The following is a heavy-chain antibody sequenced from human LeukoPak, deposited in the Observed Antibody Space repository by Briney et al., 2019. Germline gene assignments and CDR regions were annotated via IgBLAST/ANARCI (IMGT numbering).Heavy chain of an antibody. CDR2: IHYSGNT. V-gene: IGHV4-59*11. Sequence: SETLSLTCTVSGGSISSHYWSWIRQPPGKGLEWIGFIHYSGNTNYNPSLKSRVIISIDTSKNQFSLKLSSVTASDTAVYYCARSLMYYDIWAGYSPQNLDYWGQGTPVTVSS. D-gene: IGHD3-9*01. J-gene: IGHJ4*02. CDR1: GGSISSHY. CDR3: ARSLMYYDIWAGYSPQNLDY.